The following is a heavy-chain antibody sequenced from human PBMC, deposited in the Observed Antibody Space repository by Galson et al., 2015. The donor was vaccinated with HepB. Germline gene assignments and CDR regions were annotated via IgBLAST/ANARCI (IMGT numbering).Heavy chain of an antibody. CDR3: TRGYYGSGSYYAGLDYFDY. D-gene: IGHD3-10*01. V-gene: IGHV3-49*04. CDR1: GFTFGDYA. Sequence: LRLSCAASGFTFGDYAMSWVRQAPGKGLEWVGFIRSKAYGGTTEYAASVKGRFTISRDDSKSIAYLQMNSLKTEDTAVYYCTRGYYGSGSYYAGLDYFDYWGQGTLVTVSS. CDR2: IRSKAYGGTT. J-gene: IGHJ4*02.